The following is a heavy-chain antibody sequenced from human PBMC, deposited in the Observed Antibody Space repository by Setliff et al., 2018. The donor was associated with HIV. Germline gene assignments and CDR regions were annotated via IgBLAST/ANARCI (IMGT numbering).Heavy chain of an antibody. CDR1: GGSISDTNW. CDR3: ARGPLGDYYYYYYMDV. J-gene: IGHJ6*03. CDR2: IYHSGST. Sequence: PETLSLTCAVSGGSISDTNWSWVRQPPGKGLEWIGEIYHSGSTNYNPSLKSRVTISVDKSKNQFSLKLSSVTAADTAVYYCARGPLGDYYYYYYMDVWGKGTTVTVSS. V-gene: IGHV4-4*03. D-gene: IGHD3-16*01.